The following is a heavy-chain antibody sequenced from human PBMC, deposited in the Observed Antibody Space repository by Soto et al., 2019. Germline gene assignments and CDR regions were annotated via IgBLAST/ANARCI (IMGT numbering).Heavy chain of an antibody. CDR3: ARVKGYGDYSIDY. Sequence: EVQLVESGGGLVKPGGSLRLSCAASGFTFSSYSMNWVRQAPGKGLEWVSSISSSSSYIYYADSVKGRFTISRDNAKNSLYLQMNSLRAEDTAVYYCARVKGYGDYSIDYWGQGTLVTVSS. V-gene: IGHV3-21*01. CDR1: GFTFSSYS. D-gene: IGHD4-17*01. J-gene: IGHJ4*02. CDR2: ISSSSSYI.